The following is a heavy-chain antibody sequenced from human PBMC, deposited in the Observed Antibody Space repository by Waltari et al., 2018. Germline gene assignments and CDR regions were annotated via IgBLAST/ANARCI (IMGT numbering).Heavy chain of an antibody. J-gene: IGHJ6*03. CDR2: IRYDGSNK. Sequence: QVQLVESGGGVVQPGGSLRLSCAASGFTFSSYGMHWVRQAPGQGLEWVAFIRYDGSNKYYADSVKGRFTISRDNSKNTLYLQMNSLRAEDTAVYYCAKDTMSGSYYGHYYYYYYMDVWGKGTTVTVSS. CDR3: AKDTMSGSYYGHYYYYYYMDV. D-gene: IGHD3-10*01. V-gene: IGHV3-30*02. CDR1: GFTFSSYG.